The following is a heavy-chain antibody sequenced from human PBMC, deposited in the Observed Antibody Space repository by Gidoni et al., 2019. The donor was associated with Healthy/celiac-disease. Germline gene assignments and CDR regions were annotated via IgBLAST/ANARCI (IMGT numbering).Heavy chain of an antibody. V-gene: IGHV4-39*01. CDR3: ARHGPLDIVVVPAATKAPAEFDP. CDR1: GGSISSSSYY. CDR2: IYYSGST. J-gene: IGHJ5*02. Sequence: QLQLQESGPGLVKPSETLSLTCTVSGGSISSSSYYWGWIRQPPGKGLEWIGSIYYSGSTYYNPSLKSRVTISVDTSKNQFSLKLSSVTAADTAVYYCARHGPLDIVVVPAATKAPAEFDPWGQGTLVTVSS. D-gene: IGHD2-2*01.